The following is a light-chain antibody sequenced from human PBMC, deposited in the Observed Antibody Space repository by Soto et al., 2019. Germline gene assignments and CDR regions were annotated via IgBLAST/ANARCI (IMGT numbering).Light chain of an antibody. CDR2: LNSDGSH. CDR3: QTWGTGIWV. CDR1: IGHSNYA. V-gene: IGLV4-69*01. J-gene: IGLJ3*02. Sequence: QSVLTQSPSASASLGASVKLTCTLSIGHSNYAVAWHQQQPEKGPRYLMKLNSDGSHNKGDGIPDRFSGSSSGAERYLTISSLQSEDEADYYCQTWGTGIWVFGGGTKVTVL.